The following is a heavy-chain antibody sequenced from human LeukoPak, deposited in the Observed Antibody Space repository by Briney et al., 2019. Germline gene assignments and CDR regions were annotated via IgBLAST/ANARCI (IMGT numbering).Heavy chain of an antibody. Sequence: GGSLRLSCAASGFTSSDYYMSWIRQAPGKGLEWVSYISGSSSYTIYADSVKGRFTISRDNAKNSLYLQMNSLRAEDTAVYYCARVTLYAESALDYWGQGTLVTVSS. J-gene: IGHJ4*02. CDR1: GFTSSDYY. CDR3: ARVTLYAESALDY. CDR2: ISGSSSYT. V-gene: IGHV3-11*06. D-gene: IGHD4-17*01.